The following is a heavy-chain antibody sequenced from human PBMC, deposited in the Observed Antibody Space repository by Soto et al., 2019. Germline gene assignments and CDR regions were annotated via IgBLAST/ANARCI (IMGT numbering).Heavy chain of an antibody. V-gene: IGHV3-15*07. CDR1: GFTFSNAW. Sequence: GGSLRLSCAASGFTFSNAWMNWVRQAPGKGLEWVGRIKSKTDGGTTDYAAPVKGRFTISRDDSKNTLYLQMNSLKTEDTAVYYCTTELDYYDSRGYYSVADYWGQGTLVTVSS. CDR3: TTELDYYDSRGYYSVADY. CDR2: IKSKTDGGTT. D-gene: IGHD3-22*01. J-gene: IGHJ4*02.